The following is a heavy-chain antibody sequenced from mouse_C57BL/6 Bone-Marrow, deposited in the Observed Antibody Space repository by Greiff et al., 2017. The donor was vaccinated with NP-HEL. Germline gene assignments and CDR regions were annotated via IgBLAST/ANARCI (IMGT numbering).Heavy chain of an antibody. D-gene: IGHD1-1*01. CDR1: GFNLKDYY. Sequence: EVQLQQSGAELVRPGASVKLSCTASGFNLKDYYMHWVKQRPEQGLEWIGRIDPEDGDTEYAPKFQGKATMTADTSSNTAYLQLSSLTSEDTAVYYCTTVDYYGSSHWYFDVWGTGTTVTVSS. V-gene: IGHV14-1*01. CDR3: TTVDYYGSSHWYFDV. CDR2: IDPEDGDT. J-gene: IGHJ1*03.